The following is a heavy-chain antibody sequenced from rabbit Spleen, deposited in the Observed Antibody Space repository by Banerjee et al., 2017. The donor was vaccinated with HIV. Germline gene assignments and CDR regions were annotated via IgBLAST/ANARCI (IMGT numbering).Heavy chain of an antibody. Sequence: QSLEESGGDLVKPGASLTLTCTASGFSFSSSYYMCWVRPAPGKGLEWIGCIYVGSASAAYYATWAKGRFTISKTSSTTVTLRMSSLTFADTATYFCARGCVDNDAYTYFNLWGPGTLVTVS. CDR3: ARGCVDNDAYTYFNL. CDR1: GFSFSSSYY. J-gene: IGHJ4*01. CDR2: IYVGSASAA. D-gene: IGHD1-1*01. V-gene: IGHV1S40*01.